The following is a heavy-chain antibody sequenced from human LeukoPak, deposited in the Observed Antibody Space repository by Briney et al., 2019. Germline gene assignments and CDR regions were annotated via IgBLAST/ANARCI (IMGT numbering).Heavy chain of an antibody. V-gene: IGHV3-66*01. Sequence: QSGGSLRLSCAASGFTVSSNYMSWVRQAPGEGLEWDSVIYSGGRTYYADSVKGRFTISRDNSKNTLYLQMNSLRAEDTAVYYCARAGPTVTHAEYFQHWGQGTLVTVSS. CDR3: ARAGPTVTHAEYFQH. CDR2: IYSGGRT. J-gene: IGHJ1*01. D-gene: IGHD4-17*01. CDR1: GFTVSSNY.